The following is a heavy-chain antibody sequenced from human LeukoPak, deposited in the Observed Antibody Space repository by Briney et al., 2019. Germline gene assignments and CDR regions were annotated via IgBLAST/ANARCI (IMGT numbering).Heavy chain of an antibody. CDR2: IHTSGNT. J-gene: IGHJ2*01. CDR3: ARSLHYGDYNNWNFDL. CDR1: GASLSSYY. D-gene: IGHD4-17*01. V-gene: IGHV4-4*07. Sequence: PSETLSLTCTASGASLSSYYWCWIRQPAGQGLEWIGRIHTSGNTNYNPSLKSRVTMSVDTSKNQFSLKLNSVTAADTAVYYCARSLHYGDYNNWNFDLWGRGTLVTVSS.